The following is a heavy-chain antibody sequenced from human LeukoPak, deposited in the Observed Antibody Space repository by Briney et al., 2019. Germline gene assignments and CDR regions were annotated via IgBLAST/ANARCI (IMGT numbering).Heavy chain of an antibody. CDR2: INPSGST. V-gene: IGHV4-34*01. CDR3: ARGRLKYYGSGTLDY. CDR1: GGSFSGYY. D-gene: IGHD3-10*01. J-gene: IGHJ4*02. Sequence: SETLSLTCAVYGGSFSGYYWSWIRQPPGKGLEWIGEINPSGSTNYNPSLKSRVTISVDTSKNQFSLKLSSVTAADTAVYYCARGRLKYYGSGTLDYWGQGTLVTVSS.